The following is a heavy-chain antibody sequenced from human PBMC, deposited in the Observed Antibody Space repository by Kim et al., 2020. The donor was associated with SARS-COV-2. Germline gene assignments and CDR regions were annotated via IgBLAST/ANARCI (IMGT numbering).Heavy chain of an antibody. V-gene: IGHV3-21*01. D-gene: IGHD3-22*01. Sequence: YHADSQKGRCTIARDNANNALYLQMNSLRAEDTALYYCARDRDSSGYADSWGQGTLVTVSS. J-gene: IGHJ4*02. CDR3: ARDRDSSGYADS.